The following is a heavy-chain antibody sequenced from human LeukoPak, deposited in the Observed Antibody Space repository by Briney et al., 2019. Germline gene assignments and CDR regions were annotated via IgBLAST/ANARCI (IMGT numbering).Heavy chain of an antibody. CDR3: VTDTSMGGLFDY. CDR1: GFTISSYS. V-gene: IGHV3-48*02. CDR2: ISSSSNTI. J-gene: IGHJ4*02. Sequence: GGSLRLSCAASGFTISSYSMNWVRQAPGKGLEWVSYISSSSNTIYYADSVKGRFTISRDNAKNSLYLQMNSLRDEDTALYYCVTDTSMGGLFDYWGQGTLVTVSS. D-gene: IGHD5-18*01.